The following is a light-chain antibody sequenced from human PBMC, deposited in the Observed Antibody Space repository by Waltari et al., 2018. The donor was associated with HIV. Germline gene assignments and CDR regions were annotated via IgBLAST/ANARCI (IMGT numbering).Light chain of an antibody. V-gene: IGLV3-9*01. CDR2: RDN. CDR1: DIGSKN. Sequence: SYDLTQPLSVSVALGQTATITCGGNDIGSKNVCCYQQRPGQAPVLILYRDNTRPSGIPERFSGSNSGNTATLTIRRAQAGDEADYYCQVRVSNSVVFGGGTNLTVL. CDR3: QVRVSNSVV. J-gene: IGLJ2*01.